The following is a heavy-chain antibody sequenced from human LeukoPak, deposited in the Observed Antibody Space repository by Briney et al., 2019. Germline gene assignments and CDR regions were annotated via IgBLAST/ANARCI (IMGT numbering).Heavy chain of an antibody. Sequence: SQTLSLTCTVSGGSISSGSYYWSWIRQPAGKGLEWIGRIYTSGSTNYNPSLKSRVTISVDTSKNQFSLKLSSVTAADTAVYYCARVYEDSRYYYYMDVWGKGTTVTISS. V-gene: IGHV4-61*02. D-gene: IGHD6-6*01. CDR1: GGSISSGSYY. CDR3: ARVYEDSRYYYYMDV. CDR2: IYTSGST. J-gene: IGHJ6*03.